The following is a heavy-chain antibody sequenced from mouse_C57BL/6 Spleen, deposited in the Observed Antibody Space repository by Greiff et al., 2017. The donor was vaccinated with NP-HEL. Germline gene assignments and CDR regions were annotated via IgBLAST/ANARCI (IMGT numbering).Heavy chain of an antibody. D-gene: IGHD2-3*01. J-gene: IGHJ3*01. V-gene: IGHV1-72*01. CDR1: GYTFTSYW. Sequence: QVQLKQPGAELVKPGASVKLSCKASGYTFTSYWMHWVKQRPGRGLEWIGRIDPNSGGTKYNEKFKSKATLTVDKPSSTAYMQLSSLTSEDSAVYYCARDMDDGPTRFAYWGQGTLVTVSA. CDR2: IDPNSGGT. CDR3: ARDMDDGPTRFAY.